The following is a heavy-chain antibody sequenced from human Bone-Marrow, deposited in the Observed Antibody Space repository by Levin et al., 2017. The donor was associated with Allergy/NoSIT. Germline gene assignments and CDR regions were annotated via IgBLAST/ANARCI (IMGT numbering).Heavy chain of an antibody. V-gene: IGHV3-9*01. CDR2: VSWDSGNV. D-gene: IGHD6-19*01. J-gene: IGHJ3*02. CDR1: GFTFDDYA. Sequence: QSGESLKTSCVTSGFTFDDYAMHWVRQAPGRGLEWVATVSWDSGNVDYADSVLGRFTISRDPAKSSLYLQMNSLRPEDTASYFCGKDTGYTSGWGTAIDIWGQGTMVTVSS. CDR3: GKDTGYTSGWGTAIDI.